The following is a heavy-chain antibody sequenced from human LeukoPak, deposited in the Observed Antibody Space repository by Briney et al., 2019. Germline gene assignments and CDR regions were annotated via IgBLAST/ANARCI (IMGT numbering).Heavy chain of an antibody. J-gene: IGHJ5*02. CDR3: TRGDDYGANARLPKFNWFDP. CDR2: IRYDGSNK. CDR1: GFTFTACA. Sequence: GGSLRLSCAASGFTFTACAMHWVRQAPGKGLEWVAYIRYDGSNKNYADSVKGRFAISRDNSKDMVYLQMNSLRPGDSAIYYCTRGDDYGANARLPKFNWFDPWGQGTLVTVSS. V-gene: IGHV3-30*02. D-gene: IGHD4-23*01.